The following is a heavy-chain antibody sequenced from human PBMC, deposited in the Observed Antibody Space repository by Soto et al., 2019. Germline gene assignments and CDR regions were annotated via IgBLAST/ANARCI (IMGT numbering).Heavy chain of an antibody. CDR1: GFTFSSHG. V-gene: IGHV3-30*18. Sequence: QVQLVESGGGVVQPGMTLRLSCTASGFTFSSHGMHWVRQAPGKRLEWVAVVSFDGTNKNYADSVRGRFTISRDNSKNTLYRQMSSLRAEDTAVYYCANGDSSGFEYFQSWGQGTLVTVSS. D-gene: IGHD3-22*01. CDR3: ANGDSSGFEYFQS. CDR2: VSFDGTNK. J-gene: IGHJ1*01.